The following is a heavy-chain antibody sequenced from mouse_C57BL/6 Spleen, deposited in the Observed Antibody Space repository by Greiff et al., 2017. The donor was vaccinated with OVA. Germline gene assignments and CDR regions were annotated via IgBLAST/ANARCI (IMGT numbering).Heavy chain of an antibody. V-gene: IGHV1-64*01. J-gene: IGHJ2*01. Sequence: QVQLQQPGAELVKPGASVKLSCKASGYTFTSYWMHWVKQRPGQGLEWIGMIHPNSGSTNYNEKFKSKATLTVDKSSSTTYMQLSSLTSEDSAVYYCAFYDYDVFDYWGQGTTLTVSS. CDR3: AFYDYDVFDY. CDR1: GYTFTSYW. D-gene: IGHD2-4*01. CDR2: IHPNSGST.